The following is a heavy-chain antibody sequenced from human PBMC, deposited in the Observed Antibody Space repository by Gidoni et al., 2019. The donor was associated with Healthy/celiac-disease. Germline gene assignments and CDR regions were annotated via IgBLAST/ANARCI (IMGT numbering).Heavy chain of an antibody. CDR2: INHSGST. CDR3: ARGGYSYGYTYYYGMDV. Sequence: QVQLQQWGAGLLKPSETLSLTGAVYGGSFSGYYWSWIRQPPGKGLEWIGEINHSGSTNYDPSLKRRVTISVDTSKNQFSLKLSSVTAADTAVYYCARGGYSYGYTYYYGMDVWGQGTTVTVSS. CDR1: GGSFSGYY. D-gene: IGHD5-18*01. V-gene: IGHV4-34*01. J-gene: IGHJ6*02.